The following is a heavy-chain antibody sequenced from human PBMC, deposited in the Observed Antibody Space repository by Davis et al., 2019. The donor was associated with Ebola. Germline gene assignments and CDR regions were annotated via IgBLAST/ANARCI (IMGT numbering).Heavy chain of an antibody. CDR1: GFTFSSYE. D-gene: IGHD3-9*01. Sequence: PGGSLRLSCAASGFTFSSYEMNWVRQAPGKGLEWVSYISSSGSTIYYADSVKGRFTISRDNAKNSLYLQMNSLRAEDTAVYYCARDFSYYDILTGYYHYYYYGMDVWGQGTTVTVSS. J-gene: IGHJ6*02. CDR2: ISSSGSTI. V-gene: IGHV3-48*03. CDR3: ARDFSYYDILTGYYHYYYYGMDV.